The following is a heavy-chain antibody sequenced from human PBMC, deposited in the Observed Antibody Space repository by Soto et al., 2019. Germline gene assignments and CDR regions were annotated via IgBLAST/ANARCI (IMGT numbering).Heavy chain of an antibody. D-gene: IGHD2-8*01. V-gene: IGHV1-3*01. CDR3: ARDKRMLSPLGWFDP. Sequence: GASVKVSCKASGYTFTSYAMHWVRQAPGQRLEWMGWINAGNGNTKYSQKFQGRVTITRDTSASTAYMELSSLRSEDTAVYYCARDKRMLSPLGWFDPWGQGTLVTVSS. CDR2: INAGNGNT. CDR1: GYTFTSYA. J-gene: IGHJ5*02.